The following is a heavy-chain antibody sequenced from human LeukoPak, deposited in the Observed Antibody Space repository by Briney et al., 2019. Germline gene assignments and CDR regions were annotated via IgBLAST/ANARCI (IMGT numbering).Heavy chain of an antibody. CDR1: GGSISSSSYY. J-gene: IGHJ4*02. Sequence: TSETLSLTCTVSGGSISSSSYYWGWIRQPPGKGLEWIGSIYYSGSTNYNPSLKSRVTISVDTSKNQFSLKLSSVTAADTAVYYCARGDYPDAEYYFDYWGQGTLVTVSS. CDR3: ARGDYPDAEYYFDY. V-gene: IGHV4-39*07. CDR2: IYYSGST. D-gene: IGHD4-11*01.